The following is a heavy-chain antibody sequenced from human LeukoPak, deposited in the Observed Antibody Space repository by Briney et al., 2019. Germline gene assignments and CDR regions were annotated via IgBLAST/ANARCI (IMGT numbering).Heavy chain of an antibody. Sequence: SVKVSCKASGGTFSSYAISWVRQAPGRGLEWMGGIIPIFGTANYAQKFEGRVTITTDESTSTAYMELSSLRSEDTAVYYCARGSSIAAAGGGFWFDPWGQGTLVTVSS. CDR1: GGTFSSYA. D-gene: IGHD6-13*01. CDR3: ARGSSIAAAGGGFWFDP. J-gene: IGHJ5*02. V-gene: IGHV1-69*05. CDR2: IIPIFGTA.